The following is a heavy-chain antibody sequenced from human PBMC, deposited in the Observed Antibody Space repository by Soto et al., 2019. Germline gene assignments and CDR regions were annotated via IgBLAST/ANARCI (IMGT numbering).Heavy chain of an antibody. CDR1: GGSISSSSYY. D-gene: IGHD3-10*01. J-gene: IGHJ5*02. V-gene: IGHV4-39*01. CDR3: ARQEITMVRAFNWFDP. CDR2: IYYSGST. Sequence: SETLSLTCTVSGGSISSSSYYWGWIRQPPGKGLEWIGSIYYSGSTYYNPSLKSRVTISVDTSKNQFSLKLTSVTAADTAVYYCARQEITMVRAFNWFDPWGQGTLVTVSS.